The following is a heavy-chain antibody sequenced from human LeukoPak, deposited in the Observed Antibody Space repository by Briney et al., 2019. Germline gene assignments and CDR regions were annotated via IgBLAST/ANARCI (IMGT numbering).Heavy chain of an antibody. J-gene: IGHJ3*02. CDR3: AREWGRYSSSWYVAFDI. Sequence: GGSLRLSCAASGFTFSSYWMSWVRQAPGKGLEWVANIKQDGSEKYYVDSVKGRSTISRDNAKNSLYLQMNSLRAEDTAVYYCAREWGRYSSSWYVAFDIWGQGTMVTVSS. CDR2: IKQDGSEK. CDR1: GFTFSSYW. D-gene: IGHD6-13*01. V-gene: IGHV3-7*01.